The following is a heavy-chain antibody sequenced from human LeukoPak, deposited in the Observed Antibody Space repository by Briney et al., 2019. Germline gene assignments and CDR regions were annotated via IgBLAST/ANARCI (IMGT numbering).Heavy chain of an antibody. V-gene: IGHV4-34*01. D-gene: IGHD3-22*01. CDR2: INHSGTT. CDR1: GGSFSGYY. Sequence: SETLSLTCAVYGGSFSGYYWSWIRQPPGKGLEWTGEINHSGTTNYNPSLKSRVAISVDTSKNQLSLKLSSVTAADTAVYYCARDGYYDRWFDPWGQGTLVTVSS. J-gene: IGHJ5*02. CDR3: ARDGYYDRWFDP.